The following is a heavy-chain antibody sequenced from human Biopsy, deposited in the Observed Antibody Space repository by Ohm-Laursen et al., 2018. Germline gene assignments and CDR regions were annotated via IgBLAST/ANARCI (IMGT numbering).Heavy chain of an antibody. Sequence: RSLRLSCAASGFTFDDHVMHWVRQAPGKGLEWVSGISWDGGSEGYADSVKGRFTISRDNAKNSLFLQMNSLTTGDTALYYCVRGYSSSWSGYLDHWGQGTLVTVSS. CDR2: ISWDGGSE. CDR1: GFTFDDHV. J-gene: IGHJ4*02. V-gene: IGHV3-9*01. CDR3: VRGYSSSWSGYLDH. D-gene: IGHD3-3*01.